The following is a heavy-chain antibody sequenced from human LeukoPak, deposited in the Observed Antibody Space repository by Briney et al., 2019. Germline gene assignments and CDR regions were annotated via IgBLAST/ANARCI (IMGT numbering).Heavy chain of an antibody. CDR2: ISYSGRT. CDR3: ARNHGGWFDS. D-gene: IGHD4-23*01. Sequence: SETLSLTCTVSGDSISGSSYYWGWIRQPPSEGLEWIGSISYSGRTYNNPSLRSRVSISADTSKNQFSLKLNSVTAADTAVYYCARNHGGWFDSWGQGTLVTVSS. J-gene: IGHJ5*01. V-gene: IGHV4-39*07. CDR1: GDSISGSSYY.